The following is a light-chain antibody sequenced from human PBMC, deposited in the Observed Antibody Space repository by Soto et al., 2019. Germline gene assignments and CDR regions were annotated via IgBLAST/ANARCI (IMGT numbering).Light chain of an antibody. Sequence: DIQMTQSPSIMSASVGDRVTITCRASHNINRCLAWYQQKPGKAPKLLIYDASRLESGVPSRFGGSGSGTEFTLSISSLQPDDFAIYYCQEYNSYSGTFGPGTKVDIK. CDR1: HNINRC. CDR3: QEYNSYSGT. CDR2: DAS. J-gene: IGKJ1*01. V-gene: IGKV1-5*01.